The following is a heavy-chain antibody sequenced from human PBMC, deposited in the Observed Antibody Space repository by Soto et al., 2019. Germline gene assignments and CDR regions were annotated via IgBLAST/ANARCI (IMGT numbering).Heavy chain of an antibody. D-gene: IGHD3-3*01. Sequence: SVKVSCKASGGTFSSDAISWVRQAPGQGLEWMGGIIPIFGTANYAQKFQGRVTITADESTSTAYMELSSLRSEDTAVYYCARAITIFGVVPSPGYYYYGMEVWGQGTPVTVPS. CDR3: ARAITIFGVVPSPGYYYYGMEV. V-gene: IGHV1-69*13. CDR2: IIPIFGTA. J-gene: IGHJ6*02. CDR1: GGTFSSDA.